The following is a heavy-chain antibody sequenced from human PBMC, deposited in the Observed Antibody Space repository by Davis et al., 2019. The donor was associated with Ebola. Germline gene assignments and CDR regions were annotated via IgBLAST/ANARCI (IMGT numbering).Heavy chain of an antibody. CDR1: GGSIISSSSY. V-gene: IGHV4-39*01. Sequence: SETLSLTCTVSGGSIISSSSYWGWIRQPPRKGLEWIGSIYYSGITYYNPSLKSRVTISVDTSKNQFSLKLSSVTAADTAVYYCARIVVVPAALRNYYYYYGMDVWGKGTTVTVSS. CDR2: IYYSGIT. CDR3: ARIVVVPAALRNYYYYYGMDV. J-gene: IGHJ6*04. D-gene: IGHD2-2*02.